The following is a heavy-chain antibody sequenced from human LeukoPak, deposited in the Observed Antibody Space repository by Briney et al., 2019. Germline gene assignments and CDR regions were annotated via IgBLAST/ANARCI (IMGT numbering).Heavy chain of an antibody. Sequence: SETLSLTCAVYGGSFSGYYWSWIRQPPGKGLEWIGYIYYSGSTNYNPSLKSRVTISVDTSKNQFSLKLSSVTAADTAVYYCARGNPGWSGYWDFDYWGQGTLVTVSS. V-gene: IGHV4-59*01. CDR1: GGSFSGYY. CDR3: ARGNPGWSGYWDFDY. D-gene: IGHD3-3*01. J-gene: IGHJ4*02. CDR2: IYYSGST.